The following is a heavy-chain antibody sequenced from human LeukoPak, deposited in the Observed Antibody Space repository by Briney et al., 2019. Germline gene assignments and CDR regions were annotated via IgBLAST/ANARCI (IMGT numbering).Heavy chain of an antibody. D-gene: IGHD6-6*01. V-gene: IGHV3-21*01. CDR3: ARGGAARPDF. CDR2: ISSSSSYI. J-gene: IGHJ4*02. Sequence: GGSLRLSCADSEFILSTYAMNWVRQAPGKGLEWVSSISSSSSYIYYADSVKGRFTISRDNAKSSLYLQMNSLRAEDTAVYYCARGGAARPDFWGQGTLVTVSS. CDR1: EFILSTYA.